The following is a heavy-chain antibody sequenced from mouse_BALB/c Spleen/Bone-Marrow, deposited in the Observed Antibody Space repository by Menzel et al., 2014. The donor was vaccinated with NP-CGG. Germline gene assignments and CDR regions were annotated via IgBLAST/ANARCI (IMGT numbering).Heavy chain of an antibody. J-gene: IGHJ4*01. CDR2: ISSGGSYT. CDR1: GFTFSSYA. V-gene: IGHV5-9-4*01. D-gene: IGHD2-4*01. Sequence: EVQLQQSGGGLVKPGGSLKLSCAASGFTFSSYAMSWVRQSPEKRLEWVAEISSGGSYTYYPDTATGRFTISRDNAKNTLYLEMSSLRSEDTAMYYCAGEGLRRRAAMDYWGQGTSVTVSS. CDR3: AGEGLRRRAAMDY.